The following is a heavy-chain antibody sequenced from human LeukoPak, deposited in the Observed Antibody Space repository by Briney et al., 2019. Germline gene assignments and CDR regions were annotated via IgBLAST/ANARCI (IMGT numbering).Heavy chain of an antibody. CDR2: IYYSGST. D-gene: IGHD4-11*01. CDR3: ARALPLQYLDY. V-gene: IGHV4-59*12. Sequence: SETLSLTCTVSGGSISSYYWSWIRQPPGKGLEWIGHIYYSGSTNYNPSLKSRVTISVDTSKNQFSLKLSSVTAADTAVYYCARALPLQYLDYWGQGTLVTVSS. J-gene: IGHJ4*02. CDR1: GGSISSYY.